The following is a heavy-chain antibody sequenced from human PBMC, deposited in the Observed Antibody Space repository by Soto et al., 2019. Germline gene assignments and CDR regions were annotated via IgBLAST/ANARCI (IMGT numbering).Heavy chain of an antibody. CDR1: GYIFPNWY. V-gene: IGHV1-2*02. CDR3: ARLDTFTHHFAY. Sequence: ASVKVSCKTSGYIFPNWYIHWMRQAPGQGLEWIGWINPDSGATDQAQKFQGRVALTRDTAIGAAYMELNGLTSDDTAVYFCARLDTFTHHFAYWGQGTLVTVSS. CDR2: INPDSGAT. J-gene: IGHJ4*02. D-gene: IGHD5-18*01.